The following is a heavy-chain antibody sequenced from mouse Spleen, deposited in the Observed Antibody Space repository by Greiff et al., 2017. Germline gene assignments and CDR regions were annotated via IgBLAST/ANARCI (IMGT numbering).Heavy chain of an antibody. V-gene: IGHV1-15*01. J-gene: IGHJ3*01. CDR1: GYTFTDYE. CDR2: IDPESGGT. Sequence: QVQLQQSGAELVRPGASVTLSCKASGYTFTDYEMHWVKQTPVQGLEWIGAIDPESGGTDYNQKFKGKATLTADKSSSTAYMELHSLTSGDSAVYCCTGEGPSWFAYWGQGTLVTVSA. CDR3: TGEGPSWFAY.